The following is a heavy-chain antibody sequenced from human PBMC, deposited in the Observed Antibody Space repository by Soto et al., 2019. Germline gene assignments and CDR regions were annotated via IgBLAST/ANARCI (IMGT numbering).Heavy chain of an antibody. V-gene: IGHV4-61*08. J-gene: IGHJ4*02. D-gene: IGHD5-12*01. CDR2: IHYNGNT. Sequence: SETLSLTCTVSGNSISSGDFYWIWIRQPPGKGLEWIGYIHYNGNTKYNPSLQSRVSMSVDASKNQFSLRLISVTAADTAKYFCAREGNLGRWLQPLDFWGQGTLVTVSS. CDR1: GNSISSGDFY. CDR3: AREGNLGRWLQPLDF.